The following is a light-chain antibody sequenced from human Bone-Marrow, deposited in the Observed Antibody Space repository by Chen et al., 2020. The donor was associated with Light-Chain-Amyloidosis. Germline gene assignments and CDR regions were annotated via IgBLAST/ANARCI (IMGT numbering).Light chain of an antibody. Sequence: SYVLTQPSSVSVAPGQTATIACGGNNIGSTSVHWYQQTPGQAPLLVVYDDSDRPSGIPERSAGANSGNTATRTIGRVGAGDEADCSCQVCDRSRDRPGVGGGTKLTVL. V-gene: IGLV3-21*02. CDR3: QVCDRSRDRPG. J-gene: IGLJ2*01. CDR2: DDS. CDR1: NIGSTS.